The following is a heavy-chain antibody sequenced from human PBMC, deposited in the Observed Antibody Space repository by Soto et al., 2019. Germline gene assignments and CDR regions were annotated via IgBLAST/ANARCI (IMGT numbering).Heavy chain of an antibody. J-gene: IGHJ5*02. Sequence: GGSLRLSCAASGFTFSSYAMSWVRQAPGKGLEWVSAISGSGGSTYYADSVKGRFTISRDNSKNTLYLQMNSLRAEDTAVYYCAKTTPLGYCSSTSCSPVWFDPWGQGTLVTVSS. CDR3: AKTTPLGYCSSTSCSPVWFDP. CDR2: ISGSGGST. D-gene: IGHD2-2*01. CDR1: GFTFSSYA. V-gene: IGHV3-23*01.